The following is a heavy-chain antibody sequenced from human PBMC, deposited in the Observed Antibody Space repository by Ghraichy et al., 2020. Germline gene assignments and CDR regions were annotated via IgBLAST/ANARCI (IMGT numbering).Heavy chain of an antibody. CDR3: ARDSRGRNGTYEGFDQ. CDR2: INWNGDST. CDR1: GFTFDDHG. V-gene: IGHV3-20*04. J-gene: IGHJ4*02. D-gene: IGHD1-26*01. Sequence: GGSLRLSCAASGFTFDDHGMSWVRQAAGKGLEWVSGINWNGDSTAYADSVKGRFTISRDNANNFLYLQMNSLRDDDTALYYCARDSRGRNGTYEGFDQCGQGNLVTVSS.